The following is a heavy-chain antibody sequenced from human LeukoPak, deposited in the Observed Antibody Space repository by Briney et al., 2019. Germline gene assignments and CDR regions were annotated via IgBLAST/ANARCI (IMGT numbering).Heavy chain of an antibody. CDR3: ARGLWFGEYYMDV. CDR1: GYSISSGYY. V-gene: IGHV4-38-2*02. CDR2: VYHSGST. J-gene: IGHJ6*03. Sequence: TLSLTCTVSGYSISSGYYWGWIRQPPGKGLEWIGCVYHSGSTNYNPSLKSRVTISVDTSKNQFSLKLSSVTAADTAVYYCARGLWFGEYYMDVWGKGTTVTISS. D-gene: IGHD3-10*01.